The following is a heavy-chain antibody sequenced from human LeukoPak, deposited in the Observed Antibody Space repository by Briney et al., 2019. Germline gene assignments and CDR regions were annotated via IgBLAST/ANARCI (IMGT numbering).Heavy chain of an antibody. D-gene: IGHD2-15*01. CDR1: GFTFSSYA. J-gene: IGHJ3*02. CDR3: AKETVVVVAATPDAFDI. V-gene: IGHV3-23*01. Sequence: GGSLRLSCAASGFTFSSYAMSRVRQAPGKGLEWVSGINGSGGSTHYADSVKDRFTISRDNSKNTLYLQMNSLRAEDTAVYYCAKETVVVVAATPDAFDIWGQGTMVTVSS. CDR2: INGSGGST.